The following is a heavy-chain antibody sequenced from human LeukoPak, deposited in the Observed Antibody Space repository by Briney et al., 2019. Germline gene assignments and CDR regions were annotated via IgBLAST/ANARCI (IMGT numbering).Heavy chain of an antibody. D-gene: IGHD6-13*01. Sequence: PGESLRLSCAASGFTFSSYGMHWVRQAPGKGLEWVAFIRYDGSNKYYADSVKGRFTISRDNSKNTLYLQMNSLRAEDTAVYYCAKDHSYSSWYGNAFDIWGQGTMVTVSS. CDR2: IRYDGSNK. CDR3: AKDHSYSSWYGNAFDI. J-gene: IGHJ3*02. V-gene: IGHV3-30*02. CDR1: GFTFSSYG.